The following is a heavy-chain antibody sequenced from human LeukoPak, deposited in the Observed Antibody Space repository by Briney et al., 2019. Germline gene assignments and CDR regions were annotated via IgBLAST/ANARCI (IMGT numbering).Heavy chain of an antibody. J-gene: IGHJ6*03. Sequence: SVKVSCKASGGTFSSYAISWVRQAPGQGLEWMGGIIPIFGTANYAQKFRGRVTITTDKSTRTAYMELSSLRSEDTAVYYCARVVGLTGYSSSWYSGYYYYMDVWGKGTTVTVSS. D-gene: IGHD6-13*01. CDR2: IIPIFGTA. V-gene: IGHV1-69*05. CDR1: GGTFSSYA. CDR3: ARVVGLTGYSSSWYSGYYYYMDV.